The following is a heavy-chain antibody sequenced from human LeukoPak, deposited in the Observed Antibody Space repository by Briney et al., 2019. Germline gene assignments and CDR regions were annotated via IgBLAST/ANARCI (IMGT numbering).Heavy chain of an antibody. V-gene: IGHV6-1*01. CDR3: AREEGFHGYSSAYYFDY. CDR2: TYYRSKWYN. D-gene: IGHD5-18*01. J-gene: IGHJ4*02. CDR1: GDSVSSNSAA. Sequence: SQTLSLTCAISGDSVSSNSAAWNWIRQSPSRGLEWLGRTYYRSKWYNDYAVSVKSRITINPDTSKNQFSLQLNSVTPEDTAVYYCAREEGFHGYSSAYYFDYWGQGTLVTVSS.